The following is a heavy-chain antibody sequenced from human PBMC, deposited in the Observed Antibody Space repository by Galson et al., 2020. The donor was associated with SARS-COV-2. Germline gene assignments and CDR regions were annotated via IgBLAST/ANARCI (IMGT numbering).Heavy chain of an antibody. CDR2: INHRGST. D-gene: IGHD3-22*01. V-gene: IGHV4-34*01. Sequence: SQASETLSLTCAVYGGSFSDYYWSWIRQPPGRGLEWIGEINHRGSTSYNPSLASRVRISLNASKKQFSLKLSSVTAADSGLYYCARGTRDITMIVVVMTAVSCHFDLWGQGSLVTVSS. J-gene: IGHJ4*02. CDR3: ARGTRDITMIVVVMTAVSCHFDL. CDR1: GGSFSDYY.